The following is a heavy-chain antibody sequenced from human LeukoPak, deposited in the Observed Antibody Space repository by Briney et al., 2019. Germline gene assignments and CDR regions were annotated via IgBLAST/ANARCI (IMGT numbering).Heavy chain of an antibody. CDR1: GFSFSKYR. D-gene: IGHD2-2*01. J-gene: IGHJ4*02. Sequence: GGSLRLSCEASGFSFSKYRMHWVRQAPGKGLVWVAVISKDGGTTTYVDSVRDRFTISRDNSKNTLYLQMNSLRAEDTAVYYCARGPKVPAPTYYFDYWGQGTLVTVSS. CDR3: ARGPKVPAPTYYFDY. CDR2: ISKDGGTT. V-gene: IGHV3-74*03.